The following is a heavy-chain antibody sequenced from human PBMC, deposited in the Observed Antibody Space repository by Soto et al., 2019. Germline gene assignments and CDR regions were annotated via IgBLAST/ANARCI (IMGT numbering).Heavy chain of an antibody. CDR3: ARDWGYDMGFFDY. V-gene: IGHV3-30-3*01. Sequence: GGSLRLSCAASGFTFSSYAMHWVRQAPGKGLEWVAVISYDGSNKYYADSVKGRFTISRDNSKNTLYLQMNSLRAEDTAVYYCARDWGYDMGFFDYWGQGTLVTVSS. D-gene: IGHD3-22*01. J-gene: IGHJ4*02. CDR2: ISYDGSNK. CDR1: GFTFSSYA.